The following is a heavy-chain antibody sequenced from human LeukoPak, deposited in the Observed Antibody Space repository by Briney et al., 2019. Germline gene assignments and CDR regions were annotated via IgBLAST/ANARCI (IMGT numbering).Heavy chain of an antibody. Sequence: GGSLRLSCAASGFTFSSYAMSWVRQAPGKGLEWVSAISGSGGSTYYADSVKGRFTISRDNSKNTLYLQMNSLRAEDTAVYYCAKDPSYYYDSSGYYAWGQGTLVTVSS. V-gene: IGHV3-23*01. J-gene: IGHJ5*02. CDR3: AKDPSYYYDSSGYYA. D-gene: IGHD3-22*01. CDR1: GFTFSSYA. CDR2: ISGSGGST.